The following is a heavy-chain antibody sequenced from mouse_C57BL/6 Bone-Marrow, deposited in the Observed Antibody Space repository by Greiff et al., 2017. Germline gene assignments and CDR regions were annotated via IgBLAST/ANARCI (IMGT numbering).Heavy chain of an antibody. J-gene: IGHJ3*01. V-gene: IGHV1-55*01. Sequence: QVQLQQSGAELVTPGASVKMSCKASGYTFTSYWITWVKQRPGQGLEWIGDIYPGSGSTYYNEQFKGKATLTVDTSSSTAYMQLSSLTSEDSAVYYCARRVGAWVAYWGQGTLVTVSA. CDR3: ARRVGAWVAY. CDR1: GYTFTSYW. CDR2: IYPGSGST. D-gene: IGHD1-1*01.